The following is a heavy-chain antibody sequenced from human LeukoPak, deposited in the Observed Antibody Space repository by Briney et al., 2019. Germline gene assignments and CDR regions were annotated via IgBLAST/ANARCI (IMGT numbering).Heavy chain of an antibody. D-gene: IGHD3-10*01. J-gene: IGHJ6*02. CDR3: ARDGGNYGSGSYGWAVLGMDV. Sequence: SETLYLTCTVSGGSISSYYWSWIRQPPGKGLEWIGYIYYSGSTNYNPSLKSRVTISVDTSKNQFSLKLSSVTAADTAVYYCARDGGNYGSGSYGWAVLGMDVWGQGTTVTVSS. CDR1: GGSISSYY. CDR2: IYYSGST. V-gene: IGHV4-59*01.